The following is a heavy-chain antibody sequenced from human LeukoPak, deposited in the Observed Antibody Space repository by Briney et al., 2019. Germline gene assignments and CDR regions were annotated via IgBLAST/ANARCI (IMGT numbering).Heavy chain of an antibody. CDR3: ARDRGLLRFLEXXXLN. V-gene: IGHV1-2*02. Sequence: ASVKVSCKASGYTFTGYYMHWVRQAPGQGLEWMGWINPNSGGTTYAQKFQGRVTMTRDTSISTAYMELSRLRSDDTAVYYCARDRGLLRFLEXXXLNWGQGTLVTVSS. CDR1: GYTFTGYY. J-gene: IGHJ4*02. D-gene: IGHD3-3*01. CDR2: INPNSGGT.